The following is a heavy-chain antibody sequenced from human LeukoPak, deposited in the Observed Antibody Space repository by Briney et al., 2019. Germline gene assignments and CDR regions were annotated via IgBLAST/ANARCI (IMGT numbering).Heavy chain of an antibody. CDR3: AVWFGEVSGYLGPLDG. J-gene: IGHJ4*02. CDR1: GYTLTELS. D-gene: IGHD3-10*01. V-gene: IGHV1-24*01. CDR2: FDPEDGET. Sequence: GASVKVSCKVSGYTLTELSMHWVRQAPGKGLEWMGGFDPEDGETVYAQKFQGRVTMTEDTSTDTAYMELRSLRSDDAAMYYCAVWFGEVSGYLGPLDGWGQGTLVTVSS.